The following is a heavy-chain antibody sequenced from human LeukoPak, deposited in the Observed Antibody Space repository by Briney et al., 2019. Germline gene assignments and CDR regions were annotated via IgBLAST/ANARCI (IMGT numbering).Heavy chain of an antibody. J-gene: IGHJ6*03. D-gene: IGHD2-2*01. Sequence: SETLSLTCTVSGGSISSYYWSWIRQPPGKGLEWIGYIYYNGSTNYNPSLKSRVTISVDTSKNQFSLKLSSVTAADTAVYYCATIVVPAANDYFYMDVWGKGTTVTVSS. V-gene: IGHV4-59*08. CDR3: ATIVVPAANDYFYMDV. CDR2: IYYNGST. CDR1: GGSISSYY.